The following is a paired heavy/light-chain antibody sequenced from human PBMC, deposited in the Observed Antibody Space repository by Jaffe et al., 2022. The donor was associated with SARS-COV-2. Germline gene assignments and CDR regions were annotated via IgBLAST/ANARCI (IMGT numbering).Light chain of an antibody. CDR3: SSYAGSTILV. V-gene: IGLV2-8*01. J-gene: IGLJ2*01. CDR1: SSDVGGYKY. CDR2: EVS. Sequence: QSALTQPPSASGSPGQSVTISCTGTSSDVGGYKYISWYQQHPGKAPKLMIYEVSERPSGVPDRFSGSKSGNTASLTVSGLQAEDEADYYCSSYAGSTILVFGGGTKLTVL.
Heavy chain of an antibody. V-gene: IGHV3-23*01. J-gene: IGHJ4*02. CDR2: TSGSGGST. Sequence: EVQLLESGGGLVQPGGSLRLSCAASGFIFNNYAMSWVRQAPGKGLEWVSATSGSGGSTYYADSVKGRFTISRDNSQNTLYLQMNSLRVEDTAIYFCAKVGGGGRYRGGNYCFDYWGQGALITVSS. CDR3: AKVGGGGRYRGGNYCFDY. CDR1: GFIFNNYA. D-gene: IGHD1-26*01.